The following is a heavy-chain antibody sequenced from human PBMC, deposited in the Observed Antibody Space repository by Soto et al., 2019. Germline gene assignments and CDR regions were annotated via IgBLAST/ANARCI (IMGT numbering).Heavy chain of an antibody. J-gene: IGHJ3*02. CDR1: GGTFSSYA. CDR2: IIPIFGTA. Sequence: SVKVSCKASGGTFSSYAISWVRQAPGQGLEWMGGIIPIFGTANYAQKFQGRVTITADESTSTAYMELSSLRSEDTAVYYCARGVVVVVAATGHDAFDIWGQGTMVTVS. V-gene: IGHV1-69*13. CDR3: ARGVVVVVAATGHDAFDI. D-gene: IGHD2-15*01.